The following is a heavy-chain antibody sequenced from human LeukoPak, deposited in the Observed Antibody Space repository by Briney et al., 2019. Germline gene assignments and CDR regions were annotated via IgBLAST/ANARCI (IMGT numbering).Heavy chain of an antibody. CDR1: GYTFTSYD. J-gene: IGHJ4*02. Sequence: ASVKVSCKASGYTFTSYDINWVRQATGQGLEWMGWMNPNSGNTGYAQKFQGRVTMTRNTSISTAYMELSSLRSEDTAVYYCARADPMRQTAMVNYWGQGTLVTVSS. V-gene: IGHV1-8*01. CDR3: ARADPMRQTAMVNY. CDR2: MNPNSGNT. D-gene: IGHD5-18*01.